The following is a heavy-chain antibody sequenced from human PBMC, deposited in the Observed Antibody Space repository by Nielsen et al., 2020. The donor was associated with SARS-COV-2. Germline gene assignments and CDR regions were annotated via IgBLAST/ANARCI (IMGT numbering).Heavy chain of an antibody. Sequence: ASVKVSCKASGYTFTSYYMHWVRQAPGQGLEWMGIINPSGGSTSYAQKFQGRVTMTRDTSTSTVYMELSSLRSKDTAVYYCAMTTVTNWFDPWGQGTLVTVSS. J-gene: IGHJ5*02. CDR3: AMTTVTNWFDP. CDR2: INPSGGST. CDR1: GYTFTSYY. D-gene: IGHD4-17*01. V-gene: IGHV1-46*01.